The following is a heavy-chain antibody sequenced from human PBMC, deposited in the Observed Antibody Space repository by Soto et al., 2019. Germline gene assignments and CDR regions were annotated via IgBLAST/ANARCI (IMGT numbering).Heavy chain of an antibody. CDR1: GFTFSSYS. J-gene: IGHJ4*02. Sequence: PGGSLRLSCAASGFTFSSYSMNWVRQAPGKGLEWVSSISSSSSYIYYADSVKGRFTISRDNAKNSLYLQMNSLRAEDTAVYYCARDGRATLPFFDYWGQGTLVTVSS. V-gene: IGHV3-21*01. CDR2: ISSSSSYI. CDR3: ARDGRATLPFFDY. D-gene: IGHD2-15*01.